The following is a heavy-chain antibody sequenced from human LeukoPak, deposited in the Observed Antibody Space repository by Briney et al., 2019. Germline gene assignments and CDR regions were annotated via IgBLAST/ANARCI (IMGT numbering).Heavy chain of an antibody. CDR2: ISGSSGLI. CDR3: AKKSSYDYSNCEGWDHYVDL. Sequence: GGSLRLSCAASGFTFANYAFHWVGQAPGKGLDWISTISGSSGLIYFVDSVKGRFTISRDNSKNTVYLQMNSLRAEDTAVYYCAKKSSYDYSNCEGWDHYVDLWGKGTTVTVSS. J-gene: IGHJ6*03. D-gene: IGHD4-11*01. V-gene: IGHV3-23*01. CDR1: GFTFANYA.